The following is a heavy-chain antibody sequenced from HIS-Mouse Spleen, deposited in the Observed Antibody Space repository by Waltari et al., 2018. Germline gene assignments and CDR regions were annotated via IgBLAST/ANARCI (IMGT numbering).Heavy chain of an antibody. CDR3: AKGLGMTVIDY. J-gene: IGHJ4*02. V-gene: IGHV3-9*01. CDR2: ISWKSGSI. D-gene: IGHD4-17*01. CDR1: GFTFDDYA. Sequence: EVQLVESGGGLVQPGRSLRLSCAASGFTFDDYAMHWVRQAPGKGLEWVSGISWKSGSIGYADSVKGRFTISRDNAKNSLYLQMNSLRAEDTALYYCAKGLGMTVIDYWGQGTLVTVSS.